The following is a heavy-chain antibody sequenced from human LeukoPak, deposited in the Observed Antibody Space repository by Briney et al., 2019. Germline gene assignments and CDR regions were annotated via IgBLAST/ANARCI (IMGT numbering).Heavy chain of an antibody. CDR2: ISGSGGST. V-gene: IGHV3-23*01. J-gene: IGHJ6*02. CDR1: GFTFSSYA. CDR3: GKRELWHGSGEDA. D-gene: IGHD3-10*01. Sequence: PGGSLRLSCAASGFTFSSYAMSWVRQAPGKGLEWVSAISGSGGSTYYADSVKGRFTISRDNSKNTLYLQINSLRAEDTAVYYCGKRELWHGSGEDAWGQGTTVTVSS.